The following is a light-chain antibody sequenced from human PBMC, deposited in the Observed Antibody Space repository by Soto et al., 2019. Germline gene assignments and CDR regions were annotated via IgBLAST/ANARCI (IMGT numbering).Light chain of an antibody. CDR3: QQYYSTPWT. CDR1: QSGLYSSNNKNY. V-gene: IGKV4-1*01. CDR2: WAS. J-gene: IGKJ1*01. Sequence: ITNSKNYMAVSLGERATINCKSSQSGLYSSNNKNYLAWYQQKPGQPPKLLIYWASTRESGVPDRFSGSGSGTDFTLTISSLQAEDVAVYYCQQYYSTPWTFGQGSK.